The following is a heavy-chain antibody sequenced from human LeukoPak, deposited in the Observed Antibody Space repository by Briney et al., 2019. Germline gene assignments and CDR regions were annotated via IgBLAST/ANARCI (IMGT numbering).Heavy chain of an antibody. J-gene: IGHJ4*02. CDR3: ARDRGYYGSGNYYY. CDR2: IKQDGSEK. CDR1: GFTFNNFW. D-gene: IGHD3-10*01. Sequence: QPGGSLRLSCAASGFTFNNFWMTWVRQAPGKGLEWVANIKQDGSEKYYVDSVKGRFTISRDNAKNSLYLQMNSLKAEDTAVYFCARDRGYYGSGNYYYWGQGTLVTVSS. V-gene: IGHV3-7*01.